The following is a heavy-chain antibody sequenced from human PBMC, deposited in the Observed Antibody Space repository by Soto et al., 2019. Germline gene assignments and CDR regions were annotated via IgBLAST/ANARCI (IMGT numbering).Heavy chain of an antibody. CDR1: GDSISSASY. Sequence: PSETLSLTCTVSGDSISSASYWGWIRQPPGEGPEWIASIYHSGSTNYNPSLKSRVTISVDTSKNQFSLELNSVTAADTAVYYCARGPQIQQWLVRRYFQHWGQGTLVTVSS. CDR2: IYHSGST. D-gene: IGHD6-19*01. J-gene: IGHJ1*01. CDR3: ARGPQIQQWLVRRYFQH. V-gene: IGHV4-38-2*02.